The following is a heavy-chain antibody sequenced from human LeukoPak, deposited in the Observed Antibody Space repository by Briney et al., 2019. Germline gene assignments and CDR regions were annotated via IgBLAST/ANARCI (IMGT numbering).Heavy chain of an antibody. V-gene: IGHV3-23*01. Sequence: GGSLRLSCAASGFTFSNYAMNWVRQAPGEGLEWVSAISAIGGSTKYADSVKGRFTISRDNSKNALYLQMNSVRAEDTAVYYCAKDRHDFGSAGHMDVWGKGTMVTVSS. CDR3: AKDRHDFGSAGHMDV. D-gene: IGHD3/OR15-3a*01. CDR1: GFTFSNYA. J-gene: IGHJ6*03. CDR2: ISAIGGST.